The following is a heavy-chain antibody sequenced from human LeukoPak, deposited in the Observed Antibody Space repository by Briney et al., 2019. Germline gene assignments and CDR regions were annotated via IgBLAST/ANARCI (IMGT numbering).Heavy chain of an antibody. CDR3: ARDQEGFDY. Sequence: ASVKVSCKASGYTFTSNYIHWVRQAPGQGLEWMGMIYPRDGSTSYAQKFQGRVTVTRDTSTSTVHMELSGPRSEDTAVYYCARDQEGFDYWGQGTLVTVSS. CDR1: GYTFTSNY. J-gene: IGHJ4*02. V-gene: IGHV1-46*01. CDR2: IYPRDGST.